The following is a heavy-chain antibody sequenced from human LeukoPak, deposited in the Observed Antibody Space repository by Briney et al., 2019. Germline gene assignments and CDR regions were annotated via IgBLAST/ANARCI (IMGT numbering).Heavy chain of an antibody. Sequence: SETLSLTCTVSGGSISSYYWSWIRQPPGKGLEWIGYIYYSGSTNYNPSLKSRVTISVDTSKNQFSLKLSSVTAADTAVYYCARGPRTAAISRGAFDIWGQGTMVTVSS. CDR1: GGSISSYY. CDR2: IYYSGST. V-gene: IGHV4-59*01. CDR3: ARGPRTAAISRGAFDI. D-gene: IGHD2-2*02. J-gene: IGHJ3*02.